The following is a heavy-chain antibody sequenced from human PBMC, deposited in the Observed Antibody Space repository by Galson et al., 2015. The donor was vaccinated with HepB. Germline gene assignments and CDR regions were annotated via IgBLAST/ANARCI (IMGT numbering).Heavy chain of an antibody. CDR1: GGSISDNY. CDR3: ARGWLSSGYCSTTNCYAFDC. Sequence: SETLSLTCTVSGGSISDNYWTWIRQSPGKRLEWIAYIHYSGSANYNPSLQSRATISVDTSKNQFSLKLTSVTAADTAIYYCARGWLSSGYCSTTNCYAFDCWGQGTLVTVSS. D-gene: IGHD2-2*01. J-gene: IGHJ4*02. CDR2: IHYSGSA. V-gene: IGHV4-59*01.